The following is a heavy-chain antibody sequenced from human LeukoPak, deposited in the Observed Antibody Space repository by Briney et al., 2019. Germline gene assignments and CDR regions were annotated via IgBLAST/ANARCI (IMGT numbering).Heavy chain of an antibody. CDR1: GFTFDDYA. V-gene: IGHV3-9*01. CDR3: AREDRVGATFLDY. Sequence: PGGSLRLSCAASGFTFDDYAMHWVRQAPGKGLEWVSGISWNSGSIGYADSVKGRFTISRDNAKNTLYLQMNSLRAEDTAVYYCAREDRVGATFLDYWGQGTLVTVSS. J-gene: IGHJ4*02. D-gene: IGHD1-26*01. CDR2: ISWNSGSI.